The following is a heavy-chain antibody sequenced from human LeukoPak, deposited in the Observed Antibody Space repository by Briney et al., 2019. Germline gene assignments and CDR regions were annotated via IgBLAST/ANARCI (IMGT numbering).Heavy chain of an antibody. J-gene: IGHJ3*02. Sequence: KPSETPSLTCAVYGGSFSGYYWSWIRQPPGKGLEWIGEINHSGSTNYNPSLKSRVTISVDTSKNQFSLKLSSVTAADTAVYYCARQRVVPAAINAFDIWGQGTMVTVSS. CDR3: ARQRVVPAAINAFDI. CDR1: GGSFSGYY. CDR2: INHSGST. V-gene: IGHV4-34*01. D-gene: IGHD2-2*01.